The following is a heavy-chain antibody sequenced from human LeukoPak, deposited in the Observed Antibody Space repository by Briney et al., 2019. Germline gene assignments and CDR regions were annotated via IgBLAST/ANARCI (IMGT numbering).Heavy chain of an antibody. V-gene: IGHV3-20*04. CDR2: GNWNGGST. Sequence: PGGSLRLSCAASGFTFDDYGMSWVRQAPGKGLEWVSGGNWNGGSTGYADSVKGRFTISRDNAKNSLYLQMNSLRAEDTALSYCAKDQGYDILTGYSAFDYWGQGTLVTVSS. CDR1: GFTFDDYG. D-gene: IGHD3-9*01. J-gene: IGHJ4*02. CDR3: AKDQGYDILTGYSAFDY.